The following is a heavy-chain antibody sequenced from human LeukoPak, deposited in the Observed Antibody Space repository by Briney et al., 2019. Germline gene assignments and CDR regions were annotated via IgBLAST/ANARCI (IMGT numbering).Heavy chain of an antibody. V-gene: IGHV2-5*02. CDR1: GFSLSTSGVG. D-gene: IGHD5-12*01. CDR2: IYWDDDK. J-gene: IGHJ4*02. Sequence: SGPTLVNPPQTLTLTCTFSGFSLSTSGVGVGWIRQPPGKALEWLALIYWDDDKRYSPSLKSRLTITKDTSKNQVVLTMTNMDPVDTATYYCAHSLPIVATMGYYFDYWGQGTLVTVSS. CDR3: AHSLPIVATMGYYFDY.